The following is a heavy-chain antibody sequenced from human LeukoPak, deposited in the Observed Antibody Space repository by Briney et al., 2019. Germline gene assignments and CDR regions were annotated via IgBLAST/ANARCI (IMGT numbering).Heavy chain of an antibody. D-gene: IGHD3-22*01. CDR3: AKDTTYGGSGPQDY. Sequence: GGSLRLSCAASGFTFSSYWMHWVRQAPGKGLVWVSGISWNSGNIGYADSVKGRFTISRDNAKNSLYLQMNSLRAEDTALYYCAKDTTYGGSGPQDYWGQGTLVTVSS. V-gene: IGHV3-9*01. CDR1: GFTFSSYW. J-gene: IGHJ4*02. CDR2: ISWNSGNI.